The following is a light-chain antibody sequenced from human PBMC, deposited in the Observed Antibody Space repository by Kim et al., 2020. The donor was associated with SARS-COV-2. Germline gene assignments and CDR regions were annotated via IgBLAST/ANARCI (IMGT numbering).Light chain of an antibody. CDR3: QQYHTLIS. CDR2: DAS. V-gene: IGKV1-33*01. CDR1: QDITNY. Sequence: DVQMTQSPSTLSASVGDRVTITCQASQDITNYLNWYQQQPGKAPKLLIYDASILEAGVPSRFSGRGSGTDFSFTITNLQSEDVATYYCQQYHTLISFGQGTRLEIK. J-gene: IGKJ5*01.